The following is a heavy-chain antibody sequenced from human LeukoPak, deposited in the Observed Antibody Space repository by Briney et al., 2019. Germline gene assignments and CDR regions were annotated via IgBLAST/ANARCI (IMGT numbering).Heavy chain of an antibody. V-gene: IGHV4-34*01. D-gene: IGHD3-3*01. Sequence: SETLSLTCAVYGGSFSGYYWSWIRQPPGKGLEWIGEINHSGSTNYNPSLKSRVTISVDTSKNQFSLKLNSVTAADTAVYYCARGHYTIFGVVSYMDVWGKGTTVTVSS. J-gene: IGHJ6*03. CDR2: INHSGST. CDR3: ARGHYTIFGVVSYMDV. CDR1: GGSFSGYY.